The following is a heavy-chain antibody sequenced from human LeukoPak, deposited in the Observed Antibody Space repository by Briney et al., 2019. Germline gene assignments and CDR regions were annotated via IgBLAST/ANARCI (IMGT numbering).Heavy chain of an antibody. CDR1: GFTFSSYA. V-gene: IGHV3-23*01. Sequence: GGSLRLSCATSGFTFSSYAMSWVRQAPGKGLEWVSAISGSGGSTYYADSVKGRFTISRDNSKNTLYLQMNSLRAEDTAVYYCAKAGIGVVGYFDYWGQGTLVTVSS. CDR2: ISGSGGST. J-gene: IGHJ4*02. D-gene: IGHD6-19*01. CDR3: AKAGIGVVGYFDY.